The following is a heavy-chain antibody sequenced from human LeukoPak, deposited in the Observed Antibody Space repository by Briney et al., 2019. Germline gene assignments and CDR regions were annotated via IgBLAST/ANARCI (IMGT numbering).Heavy chain of an antibody. CDR1: GFTFSSYG. CDR3: AKDPAEVGATGGEGVDY. V-gene: IGHV3-30*02. D-gene: IGHD1-26*01. J-gene: IGHJ4*02. CDR2: IRYDGSNK. Sequence: PGGSLRLSCAASGFTFSSYGMHWVRQAPGKGLEWVAFIRYDGSNKYYADSVKGRFTISRDNSKNTLYLQMNSLRAEDTAVYYCAKDPAEVGATGGEGVDYWGQRTVVTVSS.